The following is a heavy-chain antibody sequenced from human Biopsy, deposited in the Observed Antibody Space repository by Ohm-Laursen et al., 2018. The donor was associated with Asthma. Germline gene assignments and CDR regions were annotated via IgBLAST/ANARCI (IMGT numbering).Heavy chain of an antibody. CDR2: IWFNGGNK. J-gene: IGHJ1*01. CDR1: GFTFSSYG. CDR3: ARTFHFWSPYHAEHYQL. D-gene: IGHD3-3*02. V-gene: IGHV3-33*01. Sequence: SLRLSCSASGFTFSSYGIHWVRQAPGKGLEWVSAIWFNGGNKYNGDSVRGRFTISRDNSKNKVYLQMNSLRAEDTAVYYCARTFHFWSPYHAEHYQLWGQGTLVTVSS.